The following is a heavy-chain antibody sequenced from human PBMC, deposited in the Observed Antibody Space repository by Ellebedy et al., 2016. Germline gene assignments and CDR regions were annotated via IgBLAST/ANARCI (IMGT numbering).Heavy chain of an antibody. D-gene: IGHD1-26*01. CDR1: GGTFSSYA. V-gene: IGHV1-18*01. Sequence: ASVKVSXXASGGTFSSYAISWVRQAPGQGLEWMGWISAYNGNTNYAQKLQGRVTMTTDTSTSTAYMELRSLRSDDTAVYYCARVVGGGSYAAGGGYFDYWGQGTLVTVSS. J-gene: IGHJ4*02. CDR2: ISAYNGNT. CDR3: ARVVGGGSYAAGGGYFDY.